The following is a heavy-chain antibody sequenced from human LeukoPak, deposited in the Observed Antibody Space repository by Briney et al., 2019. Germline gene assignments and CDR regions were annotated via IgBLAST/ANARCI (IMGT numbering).Heavy chain of an antibody. Sequence: ASVKVSCKTSGYTFTRYYMQWVRQAPGHGLEWMGIINPISGTTDYAQKFQGRVTMTRDTSTSTVYMELSSLRSEDTAMYYCARLPYRDGVAQDYWGQGTLVTVSP. CDR3: ARLPYRDGVAQDY. CDR2: INPISGTT. V-gene: IGHV1-46*01. D-gene: IGHD3-16*02. CDR1: GYTFTRYY. J-gene: IGHJ4*02.